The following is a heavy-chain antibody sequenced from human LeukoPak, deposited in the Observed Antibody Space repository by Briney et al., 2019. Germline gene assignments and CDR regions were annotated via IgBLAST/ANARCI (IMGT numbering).Heavy chain of an antibody. J-gene: IGHJ4*02. CDR3: ARGWYSGYDWAFDY. D-gene: IGHD5-12*01. CDR2: MHPNSGNT. V-gene: IGHV1-8*01. Sequence: ASVKVSCKASGYTFTSYDINWVRQATGQGLEWMGWMHPNSGNTGYAKNFKGRVTMTRNTSKSTAYMELSSLRSEDTAVYYCARGWYSGYDWAFDYWGQGTLVTVSS. CDR1: GYTFTSYD.